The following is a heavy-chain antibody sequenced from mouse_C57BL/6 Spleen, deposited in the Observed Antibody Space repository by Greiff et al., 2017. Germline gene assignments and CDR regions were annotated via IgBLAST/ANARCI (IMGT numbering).Heavy chain of an antibody. D-gene: IGHD2-5*01. J-gene: IGHJ4*01. CDR2: FHPYNDDT. Sequence: QVQLKESGAELVKPGASVKMSCKASGYTFTTYPIEWMKQNHGKSLEWIGNFHPYNDDTKYNEKFKGKATLTVEKSSSTVYLELSRLTSDDSAVYYCARRDYSNSYAMDYWGQGTSVTVSS. CDR1: GYTFTTYP. CDR3: ARRDYSNSYAMDY. V-gene: IGHV1-47*01.